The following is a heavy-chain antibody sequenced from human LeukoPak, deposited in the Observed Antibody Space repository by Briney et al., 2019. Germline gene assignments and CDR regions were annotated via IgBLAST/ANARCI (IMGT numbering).Heavy chain of an antibody. D-gene: IGHD5-12*01. J-gene: IGHJ6*02. CDR3: ASSGYDARRAYYYYYGMDV. V-gene: IGHV4-59*01. CDR2: IYYSGST. Sequence: PSETLSLTCTVSGGSISSYYWSWIRQPPGKGLEWIGYIYYSGSTNYNPSLKSRVTISVDTSKNQFSLKLSSVTAADTAVYYCASSGYDARRAYYYYYGMDVWGQGTTVTVSS. CDR1: GGSISSYY.